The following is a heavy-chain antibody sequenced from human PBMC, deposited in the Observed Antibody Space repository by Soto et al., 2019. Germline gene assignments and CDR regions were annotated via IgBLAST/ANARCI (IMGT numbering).Heavy chain of an antibody. J-gene: IGHJ4*02. CDR1: GCTFSRYA. V-gene: IGHV1-69*13. D-gene: IGHD3-3*01. CDR3: ARAGSFPGGSLAWSYYFDD. Sequence: GSSVKVSCKASGCTFSRYAISWVRQAPGQGLEWMGGIIPIFGTSNYAQKFQGRVTITADESTSTVYMELGSLRSEDTAVYYCARAGSFPGGSLAWSYYFDDWGQGTLVTVSS. CDR2: IIPIFGTS.